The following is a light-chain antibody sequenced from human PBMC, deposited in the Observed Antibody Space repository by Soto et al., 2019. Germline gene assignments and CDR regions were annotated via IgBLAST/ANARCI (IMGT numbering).Light chain of an antibody. CDR3: SSYAGSNAVA. CDR2: DVS. Sequence: QSALTQPASVSGSPGQSITISCTGTSSDVGGYNYVSWYQQHPGEAPKLMIYDVSNRHSGVSNRFSGSKSGNTASLTICGLQAADEADYYCSSYAGSNAVAFGGGTKVTVL. CDR1: SSDVGGYNY. J-gene: IGLJ2*01. V-gene: IGLV2-14*03.